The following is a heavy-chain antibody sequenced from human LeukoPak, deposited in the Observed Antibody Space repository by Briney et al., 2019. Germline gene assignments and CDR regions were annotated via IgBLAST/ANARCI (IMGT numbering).Heavy chain of an antibody. D-gene: IGHD3-10*01. CDR3: ARVSGSYWFDP. V-gene: IGHV4-59*01. J-gene: IGHJ5*02. Sequence: PSETLSLTCTVSGCSISSYYWSWIRQPPGKGLEWIGYIYYSRSTNYNPSLKSRVTTSVDTSKNQFSLKLSSVTAADTAVYYCARVSGSYWFDPWGQGTLVTVSS. CDR1: GCSISSYY. CDR2: IYYSRST.